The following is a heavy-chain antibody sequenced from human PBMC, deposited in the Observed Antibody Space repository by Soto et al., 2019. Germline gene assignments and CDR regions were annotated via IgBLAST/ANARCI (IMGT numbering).Heavy chain of an antibody. V-gene: IGHV3-33*01. CDR1: GFTFSSHG. J-gene: IGHJ4*02. D-gene: IGHD4-17*01. CDR2: IWYDGTNK. CDR3: ARDEKGGLYGPDY. Sequence: QVQLVESGGGVVHPGRSLRLSCAASGFTFSSHGLHWVRQAPGKGLEWVAVIWYDGTNKNYADSVKGRFTVSRDNSKNTLDLHMNSLRAEDTAVYYCARDEKGGLYGPDYWGQGTLVTVSS.